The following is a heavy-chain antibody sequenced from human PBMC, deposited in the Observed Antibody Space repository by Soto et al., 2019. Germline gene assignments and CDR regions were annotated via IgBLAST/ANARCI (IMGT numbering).Heavy chain of an antibody. Sequence: SETLSLTCAVGGGSIRSYLRCGRRRPGGKGLEWIGRIYTSGRTNYNPSLKSRVTMSVDTSKNQFSLKLSSVTAADTAVYYCARDSWGEGLDYWGQGTLVTVS. D-gene: IGHD3-16*01. J-gene: IGHJ4*02. CDR2: IYTSGRT. V-gene: IGHV4-4*07. CDR1: GGSIRSYL. CDR3: ARDSWGEGLDY.